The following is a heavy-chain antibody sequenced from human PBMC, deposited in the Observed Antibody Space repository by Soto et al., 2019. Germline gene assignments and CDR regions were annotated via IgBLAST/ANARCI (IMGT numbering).Heavy chain of an antibody. CDR3: TSGAYCTNGVCYTGFDY. D-gene: IGHD2-8*01. V-gene: IGHV4-31*02. J-gene: IGHJ4*02. CDR2: IYYSGST. Sequence: PSETLSLTCTVSGGSISSGGYYWSWIRQHPGKGLEWIGYIYYSGSTYYNPSLKSRVTISVDTSKNQFSLKLSSVTAADTAVYYCTSGAYCTNGVCYTGFDYWGQGTLVTVSS. CDR1: GGSISSGGYY.